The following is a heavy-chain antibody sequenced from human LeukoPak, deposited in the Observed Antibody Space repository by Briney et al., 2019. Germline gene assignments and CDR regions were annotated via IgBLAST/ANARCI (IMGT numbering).Heavy chain of an antibody. CDR1: GYTFSNFA. V-gene: IGHV1-3*01. J-gene: IGHJ4*02. CDR3: ARVMVRGVKVMGY. Sequence: ASVKVSCKASGYTFSNFAIHWVRQAPGQSLEWMGWINAANGNSVYSEKLQGRVTMTRNTSISTAYMELSSLRSEDTAVYYCARVMVRGVKVMGYWGQGTLVTVSS. D-gene: IGHD3-10*01. CDR2: INAANGNS.